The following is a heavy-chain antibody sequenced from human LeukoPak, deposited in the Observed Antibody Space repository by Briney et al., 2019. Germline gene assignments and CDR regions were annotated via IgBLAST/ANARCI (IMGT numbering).Heavy chain of an antibody. J-gene: IGHJ6*02. CDR1: GYTFTSYG. CDR3: ARARHYYDSSGFLYYYGMDV. D-gene: IGHD3-22*01. V-gene: IGHV1-18*01. Sequence: ASVKVSCKASGYTFTSYGIGWVRQAPGQGLEWMGWISVYNGNPNYAEKLQGRVTMTTDTSTSTAYMELRSLRFDDTAVYYCARARHYYDSSGFLYYYGMDVWGQGTTVTVSS. CDR2: ISVYNGNP.